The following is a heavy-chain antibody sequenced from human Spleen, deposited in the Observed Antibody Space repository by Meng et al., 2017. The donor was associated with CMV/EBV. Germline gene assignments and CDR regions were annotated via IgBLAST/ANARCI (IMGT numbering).Heavy chain of an antibody. D-gene: IGHD2-15*01. V-gene: IGHV1-18*01. CDR2: ISAYNCNT. CDR3: AREGGYCSGGSCYFSPFDP. CDR1: XXIFTLYG. Sequence: SRVVXXTPGXXLKASVHAXXXIFTLYGXXXVRQAPGQGLEWMRWISAYNCNTNYAQKLQDRVNMTTDTSTSTAYMELRSLKSDDTAVYYCAREGGYCSGGSCYFSPFDPWGQGTXVTVSS. J-gene: IGHJ5*02.